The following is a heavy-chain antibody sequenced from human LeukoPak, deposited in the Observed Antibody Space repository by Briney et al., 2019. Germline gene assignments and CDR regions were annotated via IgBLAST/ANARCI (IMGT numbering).Heavy chain of an antibody. V-gene: IGHV4-61*02. CDR1: GGSISSGSYY. D-gene: IGHD3-3*01. J-gene: IGHJ4*02. CDR3: ARGFFDFWRGWYYFDY. CDR2: IYTSGST. Sequence: SQTLSLTCTVSGGSISSGSYYWSWIRQPAGKGLEWIGRIYTSGSTNYNPSLKSRVTISVDTSKNQFSLKLSSVTAADTAVYYCARGFFDFWRGWYYFDYWGQGTLVTVSS.